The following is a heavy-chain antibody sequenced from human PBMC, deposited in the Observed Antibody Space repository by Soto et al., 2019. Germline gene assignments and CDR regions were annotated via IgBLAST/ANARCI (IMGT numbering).Heavy chain of an antibody. J-gene: IGHJ6*02. V-gene: IGHV1-2*02. D-gene: IGHD3-22*01. CDR1: GYTFTGYY. CDR3: AIPPPYSSGYYYVSYYYGMDV. CDR2: INPNSGGT. Sequence: ASVKVSGKASGYTFTGYYMHWLRQAPGQGLEWMGWINPNSGGTNYAQKFQGRVTMTRDTSISTAYMELSRLRSDDTAVYYCAIPPPYSSGYYYVSYYYGMDVWGQGTTVTVSS.